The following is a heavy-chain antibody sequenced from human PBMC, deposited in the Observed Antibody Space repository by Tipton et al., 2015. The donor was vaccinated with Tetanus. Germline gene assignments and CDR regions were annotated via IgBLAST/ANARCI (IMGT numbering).Heavy chain of an antibody. CDR3: TRERAKIGLDDGLDI. V-gene: IGHV3-72*01. CDR2: IRNKANRDTN. CDR1: GFTFNIFG. Sequence: SLRLSCAAAGFTFNIFGMRWVRQAPGKGPEWVGRIRNKANRDTNEYAASVQGRFTISRDDSKNSLYLQMSSLKTEDTVQYYCTRERAKIGLDDGLDIWGQGTMVAVSS. J-gene: IGHJ3*02. D-gene: IGHD5-12*01.